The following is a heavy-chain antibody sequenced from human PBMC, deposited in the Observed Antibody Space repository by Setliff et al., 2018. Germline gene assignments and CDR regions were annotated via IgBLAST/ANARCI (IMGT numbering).Heavy chain of an antibody. J-gene: IGHJ6*03. V-gene: IGHV3-33*06. CDR3: VKGRGTVYYYMDV. CDR2: IWSDAINT. Sequence: GGSLRLSCAASGFTFNTHAMHWVRQAPGKGLEWVAMIWSDAINTFYLGSVKGRFTISRDNSQNMMYLQMNSLRAEDTAMYYCVKGRGTVYYYMDVWGKGTTVTVSS. D-gene: IGHD3-10*01. CDR1: GFTFNTHA.